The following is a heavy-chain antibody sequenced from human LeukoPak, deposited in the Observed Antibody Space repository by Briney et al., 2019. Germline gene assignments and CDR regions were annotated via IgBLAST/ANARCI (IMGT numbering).Heavy chain of an antibody. CDR2: IYYSGST. V-gene: IGHV4-39*01. CDR1: GVSISISTYY. J-gene: IGHJ6*03. CDR3: ASIVTTGTSPYYYYYYMDV. D-gene: IGHD1-1*01. Sequence: SETLSLTCSVSGVSISISTYYWGWIRQPPGKGLEWIGSIYYSGSTYYNPSLKSRVTISVDTSKNQFSLKLSSVTAADTAVYYCASIVTTGTSPYYYYYYMDVWGKGTTVTVSS.